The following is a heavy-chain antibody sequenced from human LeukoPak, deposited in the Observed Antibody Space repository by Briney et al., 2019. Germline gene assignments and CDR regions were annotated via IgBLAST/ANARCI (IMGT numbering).Heavy chain of an antibody. CDR3: ARGSGSLPYYFDY. D-gene: IGHD1-26*01. CDR1: GFTVSSNY. V-gene: IGHV3-21*01. J-gene: IGHJ4*02. CDR2: ISSSSSYI. Sequence: GGSLRLSCAASGFTVSSNYMSWVRQAPGKGLEWVSSISSSSSYIYYADSVKGRFTISRDNAKNSLYLQMNSLRAEDTAVYYCARGSGSLPYYFDYWGQGTLVTVSS.